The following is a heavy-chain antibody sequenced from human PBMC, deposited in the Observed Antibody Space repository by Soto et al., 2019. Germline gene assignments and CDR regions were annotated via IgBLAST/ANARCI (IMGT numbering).Heavy chain of an antibody. V-gene: IGHV3-48*01. CDR2: IHCSWSTI. Sequence: EVQLVESGGGLVQPGGSLRLSCAASGFTFNRYTMNWVRQAPGKGLEWVSYIHCSWSTIYYADSVKGRFIISRDNAKNSLYLQMNRLRVEGTAVYYCARDASSANIDSWGQGTLVTVSS. CDR3: ARDASSANIDS. D-gene: IGHD6-25*01. J-gene: IGHJ4*02. CDR1: GFTFNRYT.